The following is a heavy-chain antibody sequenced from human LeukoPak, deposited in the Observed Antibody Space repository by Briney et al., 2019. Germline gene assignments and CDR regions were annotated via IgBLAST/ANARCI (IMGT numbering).Heavy chain of an antibody. CDR2: IYYSGST. CDR3: ARRIVVVVAARWFDP. V-gene: IGHV4-39*01. D-gene: IGHD2-15*01. Sequence: SETLSLTCTVSGGSIRSSSYHWGWIRQPPGKGLEWIGSIYYSGSTYYNPSLKSRVTISVDTSKNQFSLKLSSVTAADTAVYYCARRIVVVVAARWFDPWGQGTLVTVSS. CDR1: GGSIRSSSYH. J-gene: IGHJ5*02.